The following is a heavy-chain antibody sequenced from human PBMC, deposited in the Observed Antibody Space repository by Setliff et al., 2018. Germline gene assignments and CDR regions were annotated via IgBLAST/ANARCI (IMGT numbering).Heavy chain of an antibody. D-gene: IGHD3-10*01. CDR2: VNDSGSA. V-gene: IGHV4-34*01. J-gene: IGHJ4*02. CDR1: GGSFSGYF. CDR3: ARGRYYGSGSYSL. Sequence: SETLSLTCDVFGGSFSGYFWAWIRQSPGKGLEWIGDVNDSGSANYKPSLKSRLTISRDTSKNQLSLNLSSVTGADAAVYYCARGRYYGSGSYSLGGQGTLVTVSS.